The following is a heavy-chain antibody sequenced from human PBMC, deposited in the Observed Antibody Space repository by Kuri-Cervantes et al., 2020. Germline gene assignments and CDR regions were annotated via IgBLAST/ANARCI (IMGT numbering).Heavy chain of an antibody. CDR2: MNPNSGNT. D-gene: IGHD3-10*01. Sequence: ASVKVSCKASGYTFTSYDINWVRQATGQGLEWMGWMNPNSGNTGYAQKFQGRVTMTRNTSISTAYMELSSLRSEDTAVYYCATRFLWFGELPPGYWFDPWGQGTLVTVSS. V-gene: IGHV1-8*01. CDR1: GYTFTSYD. CDR3: ATRFLWFGELPPGYWFDP. J-gene: IGHJ5*02.